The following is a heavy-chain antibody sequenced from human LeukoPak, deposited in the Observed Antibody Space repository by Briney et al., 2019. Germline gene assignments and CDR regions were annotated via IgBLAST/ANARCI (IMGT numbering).Heavy chain of an antibody. CDR1: GFTVSSNY. Sequence: GGSLRLSCAASGFTVSSNYMSWVRQAPGKGLEWGSVIYSGGSTSYADSVKGRFTISRDNSKNTMYLQMNSLRAEDTAVYYCARDRQFGGSYYNYWGQGTLVTVSS. CDR3: ARDRQFGGSYYNY. D-gene: IGHD1-26*01. V-gene: IGHV3-53*01. CDR2: IYSGGST. J-gene: IGHJ4*02.